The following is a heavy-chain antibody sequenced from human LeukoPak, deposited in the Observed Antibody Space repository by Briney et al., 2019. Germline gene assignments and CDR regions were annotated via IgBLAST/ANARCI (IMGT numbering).Heavy chain of an antibody. CDR2: LYYSGRT. Sequence: SETLSLTCTVSGDSISSYYWSWIRQPPGKGLEWIGYLYYSGRTNYNPSLKSRVTISLYTSKNQFSLNLSSVTAADTAVYFCARTYQNYYYAMDVWGPGTTVTVSS. D-gene: IGHD2-2*01. V-gene: IGHV4-59*08. J-gene: IGHJ6*02. CDR1: GDSISSYY. CDR3: ARTYQNYYYAMDV.